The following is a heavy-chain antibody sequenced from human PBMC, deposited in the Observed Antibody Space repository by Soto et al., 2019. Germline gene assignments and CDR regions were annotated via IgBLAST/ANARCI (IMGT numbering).Heavy chain of an antibody. J-gene: IGHJ6*02. D-gene: IGHD2-15*01. CDR3: AKNRYCSGGSCYSHRSYYYGMDV. Sequence: SLRLSCAASGFTFSTYGIHWVRQAPGKGLEWVAVISYDGTNKYYADSVKGRFTISRDNSKNTLYLQMDSLRAEDTAVYYCAKNRYCSGGSCYSHRSYYYGMDVWGQGTTVTVSS. CDR2: ISYDGTNK. CDR1: GFTFSTYG. V-gene: IGHV3-30*18.